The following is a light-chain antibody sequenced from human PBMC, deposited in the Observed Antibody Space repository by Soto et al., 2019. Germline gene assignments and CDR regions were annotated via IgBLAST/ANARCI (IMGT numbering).Light chain of an antibody. J-gene: IGKJ4*01. Sequence: ETVLTQSPATLSLSPGERASLSCRASQSVFSSLAWYQQKPGQAPRLLIYDASNRATGVPVRFSGSGSGTDITLTISSLEPEDFAVYYCQQRNSRPIPFGGGTKVEIK. V-gene: IGKV3-11*01. CDR3: QQRNSRPIP. CDR1: QSVFSS. CDR2: DAS.